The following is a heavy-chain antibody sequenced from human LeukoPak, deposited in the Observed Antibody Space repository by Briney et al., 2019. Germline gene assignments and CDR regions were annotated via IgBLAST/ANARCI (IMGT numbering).Heavy chain of an antibody. CDR3: ARGPNSNWSGLDF. CDR2: ISPTGSTT. D-gene: IGHD6-6*01. V-gene: IGHV3-74*01. CDR1: GFSFSGHW. J-gene: IGHJ4*02. Sequence: GGSLRLSCTASGFSFSGHWTHWARQLPGKGLVWVSRISPTGSTTSYADSVKGRFTVSRDNAKNTLYLQVNNLRAEDTAVYYCARGPNSNWSGLDFWGQGTLLTVSS.